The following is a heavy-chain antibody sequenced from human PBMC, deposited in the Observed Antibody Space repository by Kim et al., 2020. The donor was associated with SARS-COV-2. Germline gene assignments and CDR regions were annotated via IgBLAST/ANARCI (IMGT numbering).Heavy chain of an antibody. Sequence: GESLKISCKGSGYSFTSYWISWGRQMPGKGLEWMGRIDPSDSYTNYSPSFQGHVTISADKSISTAYLQWSSLKASDTAMYYCARHPYSSGWYTPPYYYYGMDVWGQGTTVTVSS. CDR1: GYSFTSYW. CDR3: ARHPYSSGWYTPPYYYYGMDV. V-gene: IGHV5-10-1*01. D-gene: IGHD6-19*01. J-gene: IGHJ6*02. CDR2: IDPSDSYT.